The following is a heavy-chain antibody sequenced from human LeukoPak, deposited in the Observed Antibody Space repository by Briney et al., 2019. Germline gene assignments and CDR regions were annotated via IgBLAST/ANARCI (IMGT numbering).Heavy chain of an antibody. CDR1: GLTFSSYS. Sequence: GGSLRLSCAASGLTFSSYSMNWVRQAPGKGLEWVSYISSSSSTIYYADSVKGRFTISRDNAKNSLYLQMNSLRAEDTAVYYCASITMVRGVPHWGQGTLVTVSS. V-gene: IGHV3-48*01. D-gene: IGHD3-10*01. CDR2: ISSSSSTI. J-gene: IGHJ4*02. CDR3: ASITMVRGVPH.